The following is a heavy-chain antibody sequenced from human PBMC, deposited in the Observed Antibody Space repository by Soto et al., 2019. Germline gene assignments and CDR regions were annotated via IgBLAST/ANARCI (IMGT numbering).Heavy chain of an antibody. J-gene: IGHJ5*02. CDR1: GGTFSSYA. Sequence: QVQLVQSGAEVKKPGSSVKVSCKASGGTFSSYAISWVRQAPGQGLEWMGGIIPIFGTANYAQKFQGRVTITADASTSTAYMELSSLRSEDTAVYYCARVQWYSSGWYEGWFDPWGQGTLVTVSS. D-gene: IGHD6-19*01. V-gene: IGHV1-69*01. CDR3: ARVQWYSSGWYEGWFDP. CDR2: IIPIFGTA.